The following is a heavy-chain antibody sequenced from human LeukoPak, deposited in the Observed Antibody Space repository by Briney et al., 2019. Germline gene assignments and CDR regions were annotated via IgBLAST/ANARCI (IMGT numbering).Heavy chain of an antibody. J-gene: IGHJ3*02. D-gene: IGHD3-22*01. CDR3: ARPMYYYDSSGMTDAFDI. CDR2: IYYSGST. Sequence: SETLSLTCTVSGGSISSYYWSWIRQPPGKGLEWIGYIYYSGSTYYNPSLKSRVTISVDTSKNQFSLKLSSVTAADTAVYYCARPMYYYDSSGMTDAFDIWGQGTMVTVSS. CDR1: GGSISSYY. V-gene: IGHV4-59*08.